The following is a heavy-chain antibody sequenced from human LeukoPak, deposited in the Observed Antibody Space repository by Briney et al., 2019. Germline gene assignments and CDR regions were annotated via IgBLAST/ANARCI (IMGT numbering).Heavy chain of an antibody. J-gene: IGHJ3*02. CDR1: GGSISSGDYY. CDR2: IYYSGST. CDR3: ASGVNCSGGSCYGDDAFDI. D-gene: IGHD2-15*01. Sequence: PSETLSLTCTVSGGSISSGDYYWSWIRQPPGKGLEWIGYIYYSGSTNYNPSLKSRVTISVDTSKNQFSLKLSSVTAADTAVYYCASGVNCSGGSCYGDDAFDIWGQGTMVTVSS. V-gene: IGHV4-61*08.